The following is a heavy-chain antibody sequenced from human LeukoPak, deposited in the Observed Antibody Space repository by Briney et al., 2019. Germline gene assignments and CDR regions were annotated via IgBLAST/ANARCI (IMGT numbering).Heavy chain of an antibody. CDR2: ISYDGSNK. CDR3: ARGRPSGDAFDI. V-gene: IGHV3-30-3*01. D-gene: IGHD6-25*01. J-gene: IGHJ3*02. CDR1: GFAFSSYA. Sequence: GGSLRLSCAASGFAFSSYAMHWVRQAPGKGLEWVAVISYDGSNKYYADSVKGRFTISRDNSKNTLYLQMNSLRAEDTAVYYCARGRPSGDAFDIWGQGTMVTVSS.